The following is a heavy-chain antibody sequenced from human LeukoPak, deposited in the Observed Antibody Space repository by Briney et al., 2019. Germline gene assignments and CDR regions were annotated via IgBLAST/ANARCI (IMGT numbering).Heavy chain of an antibody. V-gene: IGHV3-30*12. CDR2: ISFDGSKK. CDR3: AKGLGYCSGGSCYSCCYFDY. CDR1: GFNFSHYA. J-gene: IGHJ4*02. D-gene: IGHD2-15*01. Sequence: GGSLRLSCAGSGFNFSHYAMHWVRQAPGKGLEWVAIISFDGSKKDYADSVKGRFTISRDNSKNTLYLQMNSLRAEDMAVYYCAKGLGYCSGGSCYSCCYFDYWGQGTLVTVSS.